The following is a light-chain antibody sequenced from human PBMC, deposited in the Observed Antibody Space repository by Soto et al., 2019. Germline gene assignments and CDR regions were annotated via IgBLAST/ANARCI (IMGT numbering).Light chain of an antibody. J-gene: IGLJ3*02. V-gene: IGLV2-8*01. CDR1: SSDVGNYKY. CDR3: SSYAGSNLWV. CDR2: EVS. Sequence: QSALTQSPSASGSPGQSVTISCTGTSSDVGNYKYVSWYQQHPGKAPKLMIYEVSKRPSGVPDRFSGSNSGNTASLTVSGVQVEDEADYYCSSYAGSNLWVFGGGTKLTVL.